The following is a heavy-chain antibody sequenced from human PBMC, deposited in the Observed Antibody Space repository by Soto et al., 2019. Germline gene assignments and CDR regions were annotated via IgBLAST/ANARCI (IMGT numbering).Heavy chain of an antibody. V-gene: IGHV3-7*01. CDR2: IREDGKEI. CDR1: GFTLSSYW. D-gene: IGHD3-10*01. CDR3: GTDQWGGAFDI. Sequence: LRLSCAASGFTLSSYWMAWVRQTPGKGLEFVANIREDGKEINYVDSVKGRFTISRDNAKNSLFLQMNSLRDDDTAVYYCGTDQWGGAFDIGGQGTMVPVSS. J-gene: IGHJ3*02.